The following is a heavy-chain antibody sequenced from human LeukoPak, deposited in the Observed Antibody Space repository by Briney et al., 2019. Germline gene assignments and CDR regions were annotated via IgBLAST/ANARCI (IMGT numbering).Heavy chain of an antibody. CDR3: AKVGDYYDSSGYYEYFQH. D-gene: IGHD3-22*01. J-gene: IGHJ1*01. CDR2: ISYDGSNK. CDR1: GFTFSSYG. Sequence: PGGSLRLSCAASGFTFSSYGMHWVRQAPGKGLERVAVISYDGSNKYYADSVKGRFTISRDNSKNTLYLQMNSLRAEDTAVYYCAKVGDYYDSSGYYEYFQHWGQGTLVTVSS. V-gene: IGHV3-30*18.